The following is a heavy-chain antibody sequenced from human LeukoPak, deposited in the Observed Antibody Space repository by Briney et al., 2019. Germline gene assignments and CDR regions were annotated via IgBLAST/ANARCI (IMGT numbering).Heavy chain of an antibody. J-gene: IGHJ4*02. CDR1: GGSFSGYY. Sequence: PSETLSLTCAVYGGSFSGYYWSWIRQPPGKGLEWIGEINHSGSTNYNPSLKSRVTISVDTSKNQFSLKLSSVTAADTAVYYCARGRGRVSGSYYADYWGQGTLVTVSS. V-gene: IGHV4-34*01. CDR2: INHSGST. D-gene: IGHD1-26*01. CDR3: ARGRGRVSGSYYADY.